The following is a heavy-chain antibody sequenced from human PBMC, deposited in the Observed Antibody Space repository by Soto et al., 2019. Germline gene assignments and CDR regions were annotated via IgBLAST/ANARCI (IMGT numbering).Heavy chain of an antibody. CDR3: ARVGYYYGSGSYQSPNWFDP. CDR2: IIPIFGTA. V-gene: IGHV1-69*06. Sequence: SVKVSCKASGGTFSSYAISWVRQAPGQGLEWMGGIIPIFGTANYAQKFQGRVTITADKSTSTAYMELSSLRSEDTAVYYCARVGYYYGSGSYQSPNWFDPWGQGTLVTVSS. D-gene: IGHD3-10*01. J-gene: IGHJ5*02. CDR1: GGTFSSYA.